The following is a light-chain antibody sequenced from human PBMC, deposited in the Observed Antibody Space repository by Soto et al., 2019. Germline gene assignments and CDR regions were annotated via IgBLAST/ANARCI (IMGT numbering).Light chain of an antibody. J-gene: IGLJ2*01. V-gene: IGLV7-43*01. CDR1: TGAITSAHF. CDR2: AIS. CDR3: LSYYGGAQRI. Sequence: QAVVTQEPSLTVSPGGTVTLTCASSTGAITSAHFPTWVQQKPGQAPRALLYAISNKYSWTPARFSGSLLGGRAALRLSGVQPEDEADYYCLSYYGGAQRIFGGGTKLTVL.